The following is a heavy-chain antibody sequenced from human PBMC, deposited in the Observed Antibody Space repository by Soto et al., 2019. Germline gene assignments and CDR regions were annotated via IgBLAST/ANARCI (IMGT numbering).Heavy chain of an antibody. CDR2: IYYSGST. J-gene: IGHJ5*02. CDR3: ARLGSINCCDP. D-gene: IGHD7-27*01. CDR1: GGSISSGGYY. Sequence: QVQLQESGPGLVKPSQTLSLTCTVSGGSISSGGYYWSWIRQHPGKGLEWIGYIYYSGSTYYNPSLNSRLSLSAYTSKNQFSLKLSSVTAADTPVYNCARLGSINCCDPWGQGTLVTVSS. V-gene: IGHV4-31*03.